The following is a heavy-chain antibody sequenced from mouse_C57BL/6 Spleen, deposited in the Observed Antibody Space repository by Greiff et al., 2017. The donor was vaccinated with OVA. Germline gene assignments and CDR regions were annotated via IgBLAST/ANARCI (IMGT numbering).Heavy chain of an antibody. V-gene: IGHV1-50*01. CDR2: IDPSDSYT. J-gene: IGHJ2*01. CDR3: ARSWTDY. CDR1: GYTFTSYW. Sequence: QVQLQQPGAELVKPGASVKLSCKASGYTFTSYWMQWVKQRPGQGLEWIGEIDPSDSYTNYNQKFKGKATLTVDTSSSTAYMQLSSLTSEDSAVYYCARSWTDYWGQGTTLTVSS.